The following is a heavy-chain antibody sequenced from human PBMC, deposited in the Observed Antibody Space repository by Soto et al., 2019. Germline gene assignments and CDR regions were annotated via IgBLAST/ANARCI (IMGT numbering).Heavy chain of an antibody. D-gene: IGHD2-2*02. CDR2: TYYRSKWYN. CDR1: GDSVSSNSAA. Sequence: PSQTLSLTCAISGDSVSSNSAAWNWIRQSPSRGLEWLGRTYYRSKWYNDYAVSVKSRITINPDTSKNTFSLQLNSVTPEDTAVYYCASLPSLCSSPSCYTGVGDYYYYGMDRWGQGTTFTVSS. V-gene: IGHV6-1*01. J-gene: IGHJ6*02. CDR3: ASLPSLCSSPSCYTGVGDYYYYGMDR.